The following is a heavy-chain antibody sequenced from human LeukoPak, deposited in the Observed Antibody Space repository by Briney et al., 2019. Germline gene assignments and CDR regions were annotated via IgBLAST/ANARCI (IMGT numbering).Heavy chain of an antibody. V-gene: IGHV4-39*07. D-gene: IGHD2-2*01. Sequence: SETLSLTCTVSGGSISSSSYYWSWIRQPPGKGLEWIGEINHSGSTNYNPSLKSRVTISVDASKNQFSLKLSSVTAADTAVYYCARGYCSSTSCPGAFDIWGQGTMVTVSS. CDR2: INHSGST. CDR3: ARGYCSSTSCPGAFDI. CDR1: GGSISSSSYY. J-gene: IGHJ3*02.